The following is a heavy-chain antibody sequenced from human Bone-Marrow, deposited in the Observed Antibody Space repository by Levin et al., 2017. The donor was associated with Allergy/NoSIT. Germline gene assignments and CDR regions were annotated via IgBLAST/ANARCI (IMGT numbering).Heavy chain of an antibody. D-gene: IGHD2-2*01. J-gene: IGHJ6*02. CDR2: IYPGDSDT. Sequence: GESLKISCQGSGYTFTEYWIAWVRQMPGKGLEWMGIIYPGDSDTRYSPSFQGQVTISVDKSISTAYLQWSSLQASDSAVYYCAKYASMWSSGYYYGMDVWGQGTTVTVSS. CDR3: AKYASMWSSGYYYGMDV. CDR1: GYTFTEYW. V-gene: IGHV5-51*01.